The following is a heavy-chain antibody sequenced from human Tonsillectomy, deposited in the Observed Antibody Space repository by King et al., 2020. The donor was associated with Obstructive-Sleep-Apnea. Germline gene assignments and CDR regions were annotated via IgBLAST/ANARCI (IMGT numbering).Heavy chain of an antibody. V-gene: IGHV3-21*06. J-gene: IGHJ5*02. Sequence: GQLVQSGGGLVKPGGSLRLSCAASGFIFSSYSMHWVRQAPGKGLEWVSSISSNSAYIYYADSVKGRFTISRDNAENSLYLQMNSLRAEDTAVYYCARDLLSGNYIRWFDPWGQGTLVTVSS. CDR2: ISSNSAYI. D-gene: IGHD3-10*01. CDR1: GFIFSSYS. CDR3: ARDLLSGNYIRWFDP.